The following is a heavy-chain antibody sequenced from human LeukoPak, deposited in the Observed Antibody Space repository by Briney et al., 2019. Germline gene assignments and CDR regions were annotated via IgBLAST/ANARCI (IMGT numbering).Heavy chain of an antibody. CDR2: INHSGST. V-gene: IGHV4-34*01. CDR3: ARGVSSGYYHY. CDR1: GGSFSGYY. J-gene: IGHJ4*02. Sequence: SETPSLTCAVYGGSFSGYYWSWIRQPPGRGLEWIGEINHSGSTNYNPSLKSRVTISVDTSKNQFSLKLSSVTAADTAVYYCARGVSSGYYHYWGQGTLVTVSS. D-gene: IGHD3-22*01.